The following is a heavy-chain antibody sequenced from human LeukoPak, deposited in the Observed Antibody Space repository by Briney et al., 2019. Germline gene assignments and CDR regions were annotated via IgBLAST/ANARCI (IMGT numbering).Heavy chain of an antibody. CDR3: ARERYERSLQRSNWLDP. Sequence: PGGSLTLSCPASGLTFSANHTDWVRHAPGSGREWVSSISSSGRSTSYADSVKGRFTISRESANNSLCLQLYRHSAGDLRVYHCARERYERSLQRSNWLDPWGQGTLVSVSS. CDR2: ISSSGRST. V-gene: IGHV3-11*04. J-gene: IGHJ5*02. CDR1: GLTFSANH. D-gene: IGHD5-12*01.